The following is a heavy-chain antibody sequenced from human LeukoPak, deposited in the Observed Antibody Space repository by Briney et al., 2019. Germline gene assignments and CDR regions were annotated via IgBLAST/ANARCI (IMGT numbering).Heavy chain of an antibody. J-gene: IGHJ4*02. D-gene: IGHD3-16*01. V-gene: IGHV3-13*01. CDR3: ARMAAPDGGFDY. CDR2: IGTAGDT. CDR1: GFTFSSYD. Sequence: PGGSLRLSCAASGFTFSSYDMHWVRQATGKGLEWVSAIGTAGDTYYPGSVKGRFTISRENAKNSLYLQMNSLRAGDTAVYYCARMAAPDGGFDYRGQGTLVTVSS.